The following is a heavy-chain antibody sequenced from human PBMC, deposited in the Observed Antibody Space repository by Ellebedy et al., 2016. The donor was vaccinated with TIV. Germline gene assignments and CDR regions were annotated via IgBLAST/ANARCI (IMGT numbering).Heavy chain of an antibody. V-gene: IGHV3-15*01. J-gene: IGHJ3*02. CDR2: INSKDAGGTT. Sequence: GGSLRLSXAASGLTVSKAWMTWFGKAPGRGLGCLGQINSKDAGGTTAYAAPVRGRFTISRDESTNTVFLEMNSLKAEDTAMYYCATGWAFDIWGQGTMVTVSS. CDR1: GLTVSKAW. CDR3: ATGWAFDI.